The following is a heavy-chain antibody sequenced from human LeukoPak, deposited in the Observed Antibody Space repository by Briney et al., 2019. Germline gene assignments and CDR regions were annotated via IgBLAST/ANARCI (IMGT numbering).Heavy chain of an antibody. D-gene: IGHD3-3*01. V-gene: IGHV4-39*07. CDR3: ARGRGDDFWSGYYIGLWDWFDP. J-gene: IGHJ5*02. CDR1: GGSISSSSYY. Sequence: SETLSLTCTVSGGSISSSSYYWGWIRQPPGKGLEWIGSIYYSGSTYYNPSLKSRVTISVDTSKNQFSLKLSSVTAADTAVYYCARGRGDDFWSGYYIGLWDWFDPWGQGTLVTVSS. CDR2: IYYSGST.